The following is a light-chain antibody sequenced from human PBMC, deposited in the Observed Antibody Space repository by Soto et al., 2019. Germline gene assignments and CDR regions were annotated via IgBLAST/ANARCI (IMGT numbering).Light chain of an antibody. Sequence: QSVLTQPPSVSGAPGQRVTISCTGSSSNIGAGFDVHWYQQLPGTAPKLLISGNSNRPSGVPERVSGSKSGTSASLAIIGLQAEDEADYYCQSYDSSLSGYVFGTGTKLTVL. CDR2: GNS. J-gene: IGLJ1*01. CDR1: SSNIGAGFD. CDR3: QSYDSSLSGYV. V-gene: IGLV1-40*01.